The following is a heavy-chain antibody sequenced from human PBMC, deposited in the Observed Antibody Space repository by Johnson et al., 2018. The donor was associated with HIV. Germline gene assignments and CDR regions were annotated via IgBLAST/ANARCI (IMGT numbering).Heavy chain of an antibody. J-gene: IGHJ3*02. Sequence: QVQLVESGGGVVQPGRSLRLSCAASGFTFNIYGMHWVRQAPGKGLEWVAVISYDGSNKFYADSVKGRFTISRDNSKNMLYLQTNSLRAEDTAVYYCASGSGSYWNVFDIWGQGTMVIVSS. V-gene: IGHV3-30*03. CDR3: ASGSGSYWNVFDI. CDR1: GFTFNIYG. D-gene: IGHD1-26*01. CDR2: ISYDGSNK.